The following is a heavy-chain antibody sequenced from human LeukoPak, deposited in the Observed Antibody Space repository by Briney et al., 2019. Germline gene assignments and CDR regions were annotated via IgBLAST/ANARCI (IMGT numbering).Heavy chain of an antibody. D-gene: IGHD6-19*01. CDR3: AKELTSGWFFDY. CDR2: IQSDESNK. CDR1: GFTFRNDR. Sequence: GGSLILSCSAYGFTFRNDRMHWVRQAPAKGLELVSLIQSDESNKYYSDSVKARFTISRDNSKNMLYLQMSSLRPEDTAVYYCAKELTSGWFFDYWGQGTLVTVSS. V-gene: IGHV3-30*02. J-gene: IGHJ4*02.